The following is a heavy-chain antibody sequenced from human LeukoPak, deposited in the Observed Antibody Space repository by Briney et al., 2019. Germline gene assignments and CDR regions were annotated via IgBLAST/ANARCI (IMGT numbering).Heavy chain of an antibody. J-gene: IGHJ5*02. CDR2: ITGSHGRT. D-gene: IGHD4-17*01. CDR3: TKDPNGDYVGAFDP. V-gene: IGHV3-23*01. CDR1: GFTVSSNY. Sequence: GGSLRLSCAASGFTVSSNYMSWVRQAPGKGLEWVSSITGSHGRTYNTDSVKGRFTISRDNSQNTLYLQMNSLRAEDTAVYYCTKDPNGDYVGAFDPWGQGTLVTVSS.